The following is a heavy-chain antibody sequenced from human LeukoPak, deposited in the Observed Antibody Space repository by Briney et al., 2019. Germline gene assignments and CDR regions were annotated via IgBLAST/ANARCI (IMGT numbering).Heavy chain of an antibody. Sequence: GGSLRLSCAASGFTVSSLAMHWVRQAPGKGLEWVSSSGTRSGTKYYADSVKGRFTISRDSAMNSVSLQINSLRAEDTAVYYCAKDSGNWNDVYWGQGTLVTVSS. D-gene: IGHD1-1*01. CDR3: AKDSGNWNDVY. CDR2: SGTRSGTK. CDR1: GFTVSSLA. J-gene: IGHJ4*02. V-gene: IGHV3-21*04.